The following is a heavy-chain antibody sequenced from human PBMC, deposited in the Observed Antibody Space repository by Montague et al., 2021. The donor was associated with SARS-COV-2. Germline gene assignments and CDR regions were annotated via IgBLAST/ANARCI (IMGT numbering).Heavy chain of an antibody. Sequence: SETLSLTCAVHGGSFSTYSWNWIRQPPGKGLEWIGEIHHGGSTNYNPSLKSRVTISADTSKNQFSLELTSVAAADTAVYYCARLGDGVVPSPILGVGPYYSYYYMGVWGKGTTVTVSS. J-gene: IGHJ6*03. CDR1: GGSFSTYS. V-gene: IGHV4-34*01. CDR2: IHHGGST. D-gene: IGHD3-10*01. CDR3: ARLGDGVVPSPILGVGPYYSYYYMGV.